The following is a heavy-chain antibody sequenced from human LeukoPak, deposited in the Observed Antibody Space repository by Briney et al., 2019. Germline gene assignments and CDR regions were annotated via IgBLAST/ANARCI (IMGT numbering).Heavy chain of an antibody. V-gene: IGHV3-72*01. CDR2: TRNKANSYTT. D-gene: IGHD6-13*01. J-gene: IGHJ6*03. Sequence: AGGSLRLSCAVSGFTFSEAWMNWVRQAPGKGLEWVGRTRNKANSYTTEYAASVKGRFTISRDDSKNSLYLQMNSLKTEDTAVYYCARVVRAAGPLGYYYYMDVWGKGTTVTVSS. CDR3: ARVVRAAGPLGYYYYMDV. CDR1: GFTFSEAW.